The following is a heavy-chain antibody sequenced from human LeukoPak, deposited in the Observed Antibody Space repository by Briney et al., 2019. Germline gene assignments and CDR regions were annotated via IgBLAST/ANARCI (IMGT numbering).Heavy chain of an antibody. CDR3: ARVIRGYGSGTYYDWFDP. CDR2: ISSSGNII. Sequence: GGSLRLSCVASGFSSSSYEMTWVRQAPGKGLEWVSHISSSGNIIHYADSVKGRFTISRDNAKNSLYLQMYGLRAEDTAIYYCARVIRGYGSGTYYDWFDPWGQGTLVIVSS. V-gene: IGHV3-48*03. CDR1: GFSSSSYE. D-gene: IGHD3-10*01. J-gene: IGHJ5*02.